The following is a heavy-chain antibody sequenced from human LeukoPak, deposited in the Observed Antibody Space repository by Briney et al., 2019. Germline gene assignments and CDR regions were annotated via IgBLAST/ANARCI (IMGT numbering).Heavy chain of an antibody. J-gene: IGHJ4*02. CDR2: IRQDGGEI. CDR3: ARALSA. D-gene: IGHD3-3*01. Sequence: QPGGSLRLSCAASGFTFSNYWMHWVRQAPGKGLEWVANIRQDGGEIYYVGSVKGRFSISRDNAKNSVYLQMNSLRAEDTAVYYCARALSAWGQGTLVTVSS. CDR1: GFTFSNYW. V-gene: IGHV3-7*03.